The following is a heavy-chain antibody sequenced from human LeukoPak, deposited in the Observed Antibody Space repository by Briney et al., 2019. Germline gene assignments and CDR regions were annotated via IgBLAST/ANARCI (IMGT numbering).Heavy chain of an antibody. CDR2: IYYSGST. CDR1: GGSISSSSYY. V-gene: IGHV4-39*07. CDR3: ARVKYYDSSGYYKSYYYYYMDV. Sequence: SGTLSLTCTVSGGSISSSSYYWGWIRQPPGKGLEWIGSIYYSGSTYYNPSLKSRVTISVDTSKNQFSLKLSSVTAADTAVYYCARVKYYDSSGYYKSYYYYYMDVWGKGTTVTVSS. J-gene: IGHJ6*03. D-gene: IGHD3-22*01.